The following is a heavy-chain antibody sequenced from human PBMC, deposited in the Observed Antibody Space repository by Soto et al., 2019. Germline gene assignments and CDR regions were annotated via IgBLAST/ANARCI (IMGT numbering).Heavy chain of an antibody. D-gene: IGHD3-10*01. CDR1: GFTFSSYA. J-gene: IGHJ6*02. CDR2: ISYDGSNK. CDR3: ARNSMVRGVSPEGNYYYYYGMDV. Sequence: QVQLVESGGGVVQPGRSLRLSCAASGFTFSSYAMHWVRQAPGKGLEWVAVISYDGSNKYYADSVKGRFTISRDNSKNTLYLQMNSLRAEDTAVYYCARNSMVRGVSPEGNYYYYYGMDVWGQGTTVTVSS. V-gene: IGHV3-30-3*01.